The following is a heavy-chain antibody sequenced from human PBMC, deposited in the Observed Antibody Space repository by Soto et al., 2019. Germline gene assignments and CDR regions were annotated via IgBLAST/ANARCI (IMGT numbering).Heavy chain of an antibody. CDR1: GYTFTSYD. J-gene: IGHJ6*02. Sequence: QVQLVQSGAEVKKPGASVKVSCKASGYTFTSYDISWVRQATGQGLEWMGWMNPNSGYTGYAQKFQGRVTMTRNTSISTAYMELSSLRSEDTAVYYCAKIPILGRSRGWWDFYYGMDVWGQGTTVTVSS. V-gene: IGHV1-8*01. D-gene: IGHD6-19*01. CDR3: AKIPILGRSRGWWDFYYGMDV. CDR2: MNPNSGYT.